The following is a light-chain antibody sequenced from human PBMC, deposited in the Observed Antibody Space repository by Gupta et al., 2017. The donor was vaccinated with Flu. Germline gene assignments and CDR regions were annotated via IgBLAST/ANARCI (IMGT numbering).Light chain of an antibody. Sequence: SPGKTASITCSGDKLGDNYASWYQQKPGQSPGLVIYQDSKRPSGTPDRFSGSNSGNKATLTISGTQAMDEADYYCQAWDSSTVVFGGGTKLTVL. CDR1: KLGDNY. J-gene: IGLJ2*01. CDR3: QAWDSSTVV. V-gene: IGLV3-1*01. CDR2: QDS.